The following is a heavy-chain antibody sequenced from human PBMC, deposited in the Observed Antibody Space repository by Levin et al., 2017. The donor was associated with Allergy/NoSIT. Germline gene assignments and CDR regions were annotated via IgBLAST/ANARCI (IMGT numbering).Heavy chain of an antibody. J-gene: IGHJ3*02. CDR2: ISSSSSSI. V-gene: IGHV3-48*02. CDR1: GVAFSSSS. Sequence: LSLTCVASGVAFSSSSMNWVRPAPGKGLEWISYISSSSSSIDYADSVKGRFTISRYNAKNSLFLQMNRLREEETAEYCWEGMKRNIVQAVGIWGQGTMVTVSS. CDR3: EGMKRNIVQAVGI. D-gene: IGHD3-16*02.